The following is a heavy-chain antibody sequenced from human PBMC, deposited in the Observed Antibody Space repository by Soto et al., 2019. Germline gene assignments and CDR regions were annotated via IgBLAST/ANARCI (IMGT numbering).Heavy chain of an antibody. J-gene: IGHJ6*02. CDR2: ISRDGINE. V-gene: IGHV3-30*18. D-gene: IGHD3-22*01. Sequence: QPGGSLRLSCAASGFDFSTYGMHWVRQAPGKGLEWVAAISRDGINENYADSVKGRFTLSRDNSKNTVFLQMNSLSAEDTAVYFCAKDIDGSGSSLHYYYYVVDVWGQGTTVTVSS. CDR3: AKDIDGSGSSLHYYYYVVDV. CDR1: GFDFSTYG.